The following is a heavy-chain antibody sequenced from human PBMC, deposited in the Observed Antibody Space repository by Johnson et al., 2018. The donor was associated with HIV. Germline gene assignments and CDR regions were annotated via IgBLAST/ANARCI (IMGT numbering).Heavy chain of an antibody. V-gene: IGHV3-33*01. J-gene: IGHJ3*02. CDR3: ARGKWGAFGVDAFDI. CDR1: GFTFSSYG. CDR2: IWYDGSNK. Sequence: QVQLVESGGGVVQPGRSLRLSCAASGFTFSSYGMHWVRQAPGKGLEWVAVIWYDGSNKYYADSVKGRFPISRDNSKNTLYLQMNSLRAEDTAVYYCARGKWGAFGVDAFDIWGQGTMVTVSS. D-gene: IGHD3-16*01.